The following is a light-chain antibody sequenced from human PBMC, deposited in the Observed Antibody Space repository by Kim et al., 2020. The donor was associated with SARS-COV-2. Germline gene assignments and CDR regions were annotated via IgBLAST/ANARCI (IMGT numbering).Light chain of an antibody. CDR2: EVS. J-gene: IGKJ1*01. CDR3: MQGLHLPWT. Sequence: TASIAFKSSETLLHRSIRTFFYWYLQKPGQSPQLLIYEVSSRFSGVPDRFSGSGSGTDFTLKISRVQADDVGVYYCMQGLHLPWTFGQGTKVDIK. V-gene: IGKV2-29*03. CDR1: ETLLHRSIRTF.